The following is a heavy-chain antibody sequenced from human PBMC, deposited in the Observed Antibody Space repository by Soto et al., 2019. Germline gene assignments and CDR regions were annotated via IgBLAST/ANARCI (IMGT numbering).Heavy chain of an antibody. CDR2: ISAYNGDT. CDR1: GYTFTNYG. D-gene: IGHD6-6*01. V-gene: IGHV1-18*01. CDR3: GRVPSYLPEDY. J-gene: IGHJ4*02. Sequence: QVQLVQSGAEVTKPGASVRVSCKASGYTFTNYGISWVRQAPGQGLEWIGWISAYNGDTIYAQKLQGRVTMTTDPSTSTAYMELRSLRSVDTAMYCCGRVPSYLPEDYWGQGALVAVSS.